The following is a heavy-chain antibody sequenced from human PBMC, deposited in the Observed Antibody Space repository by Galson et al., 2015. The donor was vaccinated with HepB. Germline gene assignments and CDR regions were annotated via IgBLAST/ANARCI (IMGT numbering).Heavy chain of an antibody. CDR3: AKVGSYGSGMQTYYYYGMDV. D-gene: IGHD3-10*01. CDR2: ISYDGSNK. V-gene: IGHV3-30*18. Sequence: SLRLSCAASGFTFSSYGMHWVRQAPGKGLEWVAVISYDGSNKYYADSVKGRFTISRDNSKNTLYLQMNSLRAEDTAVYYCAKVGSYGSGMQTYYYYGMDVWGQGTTVTVSS. CDR1: GFTFSSYG. J-gene: IGHJ6*02.